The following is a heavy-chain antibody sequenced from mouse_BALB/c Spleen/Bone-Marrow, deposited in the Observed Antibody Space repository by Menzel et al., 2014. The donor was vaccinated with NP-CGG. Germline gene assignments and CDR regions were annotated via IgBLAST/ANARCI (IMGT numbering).Heavy chain of an antibody. J-gene: IGHJ4*01. D-gene: IGHD2-1*01. V-gene: IGHV5-4*02. CDR2: ISDGGSYT. CDR1: GFTFSDYY. CDR3: ARYGNYPMDY. Sequence: EVKLMESGGGLVKPGGSLKLSCAASGFTFSDYYMYWVRQTPEKRLEWVATISDGGSYTYYPDSVKGRFTISRDNARNNLYLQTSSLKSEDTAMYYCARYGNYPMDYWGQGTSVTVSS.